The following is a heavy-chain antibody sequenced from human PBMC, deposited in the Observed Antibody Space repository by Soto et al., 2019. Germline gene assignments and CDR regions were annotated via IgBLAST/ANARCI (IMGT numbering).Heavy chain of an antibody. J-gene: IGHJ2*01. CDR3: AREGRVTMIPTYWYFDL. V-gene: IGHV3-21*01. D-gene: IGHD3-22*01. CDR2: ISSSSSSI. Sequence: VQLVESGGGLVTPGGSLRLSCAASGLTFSSYTMNWVRQAPGKGLEWVSSISSSSSSIYYADSVKGRFTISRDNAKNSLYLQMNSLRAEDTAVYYCAREGRVTMIPTYWYFDLWGRGTLVSVSS. CDR1: GLTFSSYT.